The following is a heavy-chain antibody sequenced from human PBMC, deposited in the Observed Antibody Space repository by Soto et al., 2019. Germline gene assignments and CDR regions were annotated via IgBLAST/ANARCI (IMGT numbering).Heavy chain of an antibody. CDR1: GVTFSIAW. CDR2: IKSIRAGGTT. CDR3: TAAPPSGSSLLAY. D-gene: IGHD1-26*01. Sequence: EVQLVESGGGLVKPGGSLRLSCAASGVTFSIAWMSWVRQAPGKGLVWVGRIKSIRAGGTTDYASPVRGRFTISRDDSKSTLYLQMNSLKTEHTAVYYCTAAPPSGSSLLAYWRQGTLVAASS. V-gene: IGHV3-15*07. J-gene: IGHJ4*02.